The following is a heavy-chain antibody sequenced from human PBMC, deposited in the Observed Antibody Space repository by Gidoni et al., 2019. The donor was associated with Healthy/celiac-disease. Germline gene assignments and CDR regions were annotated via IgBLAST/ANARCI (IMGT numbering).Heavy chain of an antibody. CDR3: ARVKGYDSSGYYYGDFDY. CDR1: GFTFSSYE. Sequence: EVQLVESGGGLVQPGGSLRLSCAASGFTFSSYEMNWVRQAPGKGLEWVSYISSSGSTIYYADSVKGRFTISRDNAKNSLYLQMNSLRAEDTAVYYCARVKGYDSSGYYYGDFDYWGQGTLVTVSS. CDR2: ISSSGSTI. D-gene: IGHD3-22*01. V-gene: IGHV3-48*03. J-gene: IGHJ4*02.